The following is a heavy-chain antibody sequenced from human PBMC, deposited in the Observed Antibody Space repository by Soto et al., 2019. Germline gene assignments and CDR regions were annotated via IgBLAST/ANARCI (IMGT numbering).Heavy chain of an antibody. J-gene: IGHJ5*02. V-gene: IGHV1-69*13. CDR2: IIPIFGTA. CDR1: GGTFSSYA. D-gene: IGHD3-16*01. Sequence: VASVKVSCKASGGTFSSYAISWVRQAPGQGLEWMGGIIPIFGTANYAQKFQGRVTITADESTSTAYMELSSLRSEDTAVYYCARARGARLGEQLYIWFAPGGQGTLVPVSS. CDR3: ARARGARLGEQLYIWFAP.